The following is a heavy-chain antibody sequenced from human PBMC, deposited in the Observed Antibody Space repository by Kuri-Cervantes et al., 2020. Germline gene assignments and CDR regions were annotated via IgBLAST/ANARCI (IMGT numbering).Heavy chain of an antibody. J-gene: IGHJ4*02. CDR1: GGSISSGGYY. D-gene: IGHD3-9*01. Sequence: SETLSLTCTVSGGSISSGGYYWSWIRQHPGKGLEWIGYIYYSGSTNYNPSLKSRVTISVDTSKNQFSLKLSSVTAADTAVYYCARGRRDSPYYDILTGVPPPVLDYWGQGTLVTVSS. CDR3: ARGRRDSPYYDILTGVPPPVLDY. V-gene: IGHV4-61*08. CDR2: IYYSGST.